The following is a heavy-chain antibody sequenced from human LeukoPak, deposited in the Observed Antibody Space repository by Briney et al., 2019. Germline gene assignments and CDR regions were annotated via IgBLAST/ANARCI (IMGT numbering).Heavy chain of an antibody. V-gene: IGHV3-23*01. CDR1: GFTFSRHG. CDR3: AKEGTGIHFDY. CDR2: VNSEGTTT. J-gene: IGHJ4*02. Sequence: GGSLRLSCAASGFTFSRHGMSWVRQAPGKGLEWVSRVNSEGTTTIYADSVKGRFTISRDNSKNTLYLQMNSLRAEDTAVYYCAKEGTGIHFDYWGQGTLVTVSS. D-gene: IGHD1-1*01.